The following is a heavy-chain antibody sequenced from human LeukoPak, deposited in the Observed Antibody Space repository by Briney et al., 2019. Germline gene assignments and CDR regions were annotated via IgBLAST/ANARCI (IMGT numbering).Heavy chain of an antibody. CDR2: ISSDGTST. Sequence: GGSLRLSCAASGFTLSYYWMVWVRQAPGKGLVSVSRISSDGTSTTYADSVKGRFTVSRDNAKNTLYLQMNSLRADDTAVYYCARDDSNGVDYWGQGTLVTVSS. J-gene: IGHJ4*02. D-gene: IGHD6-19*01. V-gene: IGHV3-74*01. CDR1: GFTLSYYW. CDR3: ARDDSNGVDY.